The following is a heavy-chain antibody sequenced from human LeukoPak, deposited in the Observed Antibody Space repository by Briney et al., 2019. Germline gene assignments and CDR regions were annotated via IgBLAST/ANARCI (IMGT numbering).Heavy chain of an antibody. CDR3: ARDSRCGSGCTADGMDEWYEDTMDV. CDR1: CDSLSIYY. V-gene: IGHV4-59*01. J-gene: IGHJ6*02. Sequence: SETLSLTCSVSCDSLSIYYWRWIRQPPGEGLECLGHINDRKRPDYTSSLEGRVTISVDTFNNRFSLKLSSVIGADTAVYYCARDSRCGSGCTADGMDEWYEDTMDVWGRGITVIVSS. D-gene: IGHD6-25*01. CDR2: INDRKRP.